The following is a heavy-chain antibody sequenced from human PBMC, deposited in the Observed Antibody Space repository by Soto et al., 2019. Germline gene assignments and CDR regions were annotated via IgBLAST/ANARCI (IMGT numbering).Heavy chain of an antibody. Sequence: EVQLVESGGGLVQPGGSLRLSCAASGFTFSNYWMSWVRQAPGKGLEWVANIKEDGSERNYVDSVKGRLTISRDNAKNLVYLQLNSLRAEDTAVYYCARAGSENDYWGQGNLVTVSS. D-gene: IGHD3-10*01. J-gene: IGHJ4*02. V-gene: IGHV3-7*05. CDR3: ARAGSENDY. CDR1: GFTFSNYW. CDR2: IKEDGSER.